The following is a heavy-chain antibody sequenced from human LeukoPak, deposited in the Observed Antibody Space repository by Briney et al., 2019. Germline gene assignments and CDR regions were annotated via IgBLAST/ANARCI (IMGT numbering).Heavy chain of an antibody. Sequence: PSETLSLTCTVSGGSISSYYWSWIRQPPGKGLGWIGYIYTSGSTNYNPSLKSRVTISVDTSKNQFSLKLSSVTAADTAVYYCAKTTVTTIYYYYMDVWGKGTTVTVSS. J-gene: IGHJ6*03. D-gene: IGHD4-17*01. V-gene: IGHV4-4*09. CDR3: AKTTVTTIYYYYMDV. CDR2: IYTSGST. CDR1: GGSISSYY.